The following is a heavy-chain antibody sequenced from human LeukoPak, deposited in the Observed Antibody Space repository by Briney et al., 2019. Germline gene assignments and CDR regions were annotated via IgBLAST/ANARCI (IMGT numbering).Heavy chain of an antibody. CDR3: ARRGRGTTTLFDY. J-gene: IGHJ4*02. CDR2: IYYSGST. V-gene: IGHV4-39*01. D-gene: IGHD1-26*01. CDR1: GGSISGSSYY. Sequence: SETLSLTCTVSGGSISGSSYYWGWIRQPPGKGLEWIGSIYYSGSTYYNPSLKSRVTISEDTSKNQFSLKLSSVTAVDTAVYYCARRGRGTTTLFDYWGQGTLVTVSS.